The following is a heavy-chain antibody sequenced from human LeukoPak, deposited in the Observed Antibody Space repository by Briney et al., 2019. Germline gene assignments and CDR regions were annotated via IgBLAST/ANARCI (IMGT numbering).Heavy chain of an antibody. CDR3: AKVHSGSYIGYFDL. Sequence: SQTLSLTCTVFNYSIRGGFFWGWIRQSPGRGLEWIGIIARDGTAYSNPSLKSRLTISVDTSKNQVSLRLTSVTAADTATYYCAKVHSGSYIGYFDLWGRGTVVSVSS. CDR2: IARDGTA. V-gene: IGHV4-38-2*02. D-gene: IGHD1-26*01. CDR1: NYSIRGGFF. J-gene: IGHJ2*01.